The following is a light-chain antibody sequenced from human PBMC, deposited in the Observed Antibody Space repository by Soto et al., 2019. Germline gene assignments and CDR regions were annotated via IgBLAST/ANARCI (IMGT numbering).Light chain of an antibody. CDR2: GAS. V-gene: IGKV3-20*01. CDR1: QSVYSNY. Sequence: EIVLTQSPDTLSLSPGERATLSCRASQSVYSNYLAWYQQKPGQAPRPLVYGASSRATGIPDRFSGSGSRTDFTLTISRLEPEDFAVYYCQQYGGSPLFTFGPGTKVAIK. J-gene: IGKJ3*01. CDR3: QQYGGSPLFT.